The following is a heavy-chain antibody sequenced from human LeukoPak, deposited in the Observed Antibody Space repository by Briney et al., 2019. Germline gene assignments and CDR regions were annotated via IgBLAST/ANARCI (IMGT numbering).Heavy chain of an antibody. CDR2: IYYSGRT. CDR1: GGSVSSYY. CDR3: ARHEWGSNGYADAFDI. J-gene: IGHJ3*02. D-gene: IGHD3-16*01. V-gene: IGHV4-59*08. Sequence: SETLSLTCTVSGGSVSSYYWSWIRQPPGKELEWIAYIYYSGRTNYNPSLKSRVTISVDTSKNQFSLKLSSMTAADTAVYYCARHEWGSNGYADAFDIWGQGTMVTVS.